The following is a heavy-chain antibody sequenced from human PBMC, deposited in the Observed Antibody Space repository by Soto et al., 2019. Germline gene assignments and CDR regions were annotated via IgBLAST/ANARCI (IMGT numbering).Heavy chain of an antibody. CDR3: ARAGDSYMTTVVTPFDY. CDR1: GGTFSSYA. Sequence: QVQLVQSGAEVKKPGSSVKVSCKASGGTFSSYAISWVRQAPGQGLEWMGGIIPIFGTANYAQKFQGRVTITADESTSTAYMELSRLRSEDTCVYYCARAGDSYMTTVVTPFDYWGQGTLVTVSS. J-gene: IGHJ4*02. CDR2: IIPIFGTA. D-gene: IGHD4-17*01. V-gene: IGHV1-69*01.